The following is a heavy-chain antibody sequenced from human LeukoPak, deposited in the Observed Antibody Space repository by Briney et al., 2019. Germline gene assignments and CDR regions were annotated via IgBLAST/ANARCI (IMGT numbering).Heavy chain of an antibody. CDR2: INHSGST. V-gene: IGHV4-34*01. D-gene: IGHD2-15*01. J-gene: IGHJ2*01. CDR1: GGSFSGYY. Sequence: SETLSLTCAVYGGSFSGYYWSWIRQPPGKGLEWIGEINHSGSTNYNPSLKSRVTISVDTSKNQFSLKLSSVTAADTAVYYCARGGTLRRYCSGGSCYRSYWYFDLWGRGTLVTVSS. CDR3: ARGGTLRRYCSGGSCYRSYWYFDL.